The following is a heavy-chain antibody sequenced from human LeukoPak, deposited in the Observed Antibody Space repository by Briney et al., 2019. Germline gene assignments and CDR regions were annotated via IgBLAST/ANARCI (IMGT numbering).Heavy chain of an antibody. Sequence: RSLRLSCAASGFTFSSYAMHWVRQAPGKGLEWVAVISYDGSNKYYADSVKGRFTISRDNSKNTLYLQMNSLRADDTAVYYCAKCSTPGYTSGWCNWIDPWGQGTLVTVSS. J-gene: IGHJ5*02. CDR1: GFTFSSYA. CDR3: AKCSTPGYTSGWCNWIDP. CDR2: ISYDGSNK. V-gene: IGHV3-30*04. D-gene: IGHD6-19*01.